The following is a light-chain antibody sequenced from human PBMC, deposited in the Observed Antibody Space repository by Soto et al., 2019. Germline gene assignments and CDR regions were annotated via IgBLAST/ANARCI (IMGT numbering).Light chain of an antibody. CDR1: QSISSW. CDR2: KAS. Sequence: DIQMTQSPSTLSASVGDRVTITCRASQSISSWLAWYQQKPGKAPKLLIYKASSLESGVPSRFSGSGSGTEFTLTISSLEPEDFAVYYCQQRSKWVTFGRGTKVDIK. J-gene: IGKJ4*01. V-gene: IGKV1-5*03. CDR3: QQRSKWVT.